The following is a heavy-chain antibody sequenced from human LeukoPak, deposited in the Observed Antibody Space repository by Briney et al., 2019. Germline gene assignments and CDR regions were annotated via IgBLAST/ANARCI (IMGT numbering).Heavy chain of an antibody. CDR3: ARDRMSY. D-gene: IGHD1-14*01. V-gene: IGHV3-23*01. CDR2: ISSSGRDT. Sequence: GGSLRLSCAASGLTFGDYAMSWVRQAPGKGLEWVSTISSSGRDTYYADSVKGRFTISRDNSKNTLYLQMNSLRAEDTAVYYCARDRMSYWGQGTLVTVSS. J-gene: IGHJ4*02. CDR1: GLTFGDYA.